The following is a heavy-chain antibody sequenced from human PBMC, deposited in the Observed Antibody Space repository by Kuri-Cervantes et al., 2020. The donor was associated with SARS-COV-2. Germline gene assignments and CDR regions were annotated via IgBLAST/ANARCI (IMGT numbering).Heavy chain of an antibody. D-gene: IGHD6-6*01. CDR1: GFTFSSYS. Sequence: GESLKISCAASGFTFSSYSMNWVRQAPGKGLEWVSSISSSSSYIYYADSVKGRFTISRDNSKNTLYLQMNSLRAEDTAVYYCARVPQYSSSPYWGQGTLVTVSS. CDR2: ISSSSSYI. J-gene: IGHJ4*02. CDR3: ARVPQYSSSPY. V-gene: IGHV3-21*01.